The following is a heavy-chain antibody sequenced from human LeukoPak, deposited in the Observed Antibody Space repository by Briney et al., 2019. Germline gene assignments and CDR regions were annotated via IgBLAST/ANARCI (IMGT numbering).Heavy chain of an antibody. CDR3: ARVGRRYFDY. J-gene: IGHJ4*02. CDR2: IYYSGST. CDR1: GGSISSGNYY. Sequence: SETLSLTCTVSGGSISSGNYYWNWIRQHPGKGLEWIGYIYYSGSTYYNPSLKSRVNISVDTSKNQFSLKLSSVTAADTAVYYCARVGRRYFDYWGQGTLVTVSS. V-gene: IGHV4-31*03.